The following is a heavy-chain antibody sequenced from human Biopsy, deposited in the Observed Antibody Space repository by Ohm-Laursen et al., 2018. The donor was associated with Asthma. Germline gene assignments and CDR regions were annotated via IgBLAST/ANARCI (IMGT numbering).Heavy chain of an antibody. CDR3: ARIFICRTTTCYSYFSYSMDV. V-gene: IGHV3-23*01. CDR2: ISPGAGST. Sequence: SLRLSCAASGFTFSSYGMNWVRQAPGKGLQWVSSISPGAGSTYYADSVRGRFTISRDNSNTVFLQMNSLRAEDTAVYYCARIFICRTTTCYSYFSYSMDVWGQGTTVTVSS. CDR1: GFTFSSYG. J-gene: IGHJ6*02. D-gene: IGHD2-2*01.